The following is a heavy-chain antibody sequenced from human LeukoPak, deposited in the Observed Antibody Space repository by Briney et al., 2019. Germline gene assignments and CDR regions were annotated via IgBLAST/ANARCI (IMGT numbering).Heavy chain of an antibody. Sequence: WASVKVSCKVSGYTLTELSMHWVRQAPGKGLEWMGGFDPEDGETIYAQKFQGRVTMTEDTSTDTAYMELSSLRSEDTAVYYCAAIFGVVIMERFDYWGRGTLVTVSS. CDR3: AAIFGVVIMERFDY. V-gene: IGHV1-24*01. CDR2: FDPEDGET. D-gene: IGHD3-3*01. CDR1: GYTLTELS. J-gene: IGHJ4*02.